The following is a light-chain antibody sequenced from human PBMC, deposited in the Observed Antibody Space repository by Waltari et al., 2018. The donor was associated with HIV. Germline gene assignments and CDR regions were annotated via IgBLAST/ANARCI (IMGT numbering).Light chain of an antibody. CDR3: CSYAGSSTYV. J-gene: IGLJ1*01. CDR2: DVS. Sequence: QSALTQPRSVSGSPGQSVTISCTGTSSDVGGYNYVSWYHQHPGKAPTLMIYDVSKRPSGVPDRFSGSKSGNTASLTISGLQAEDEADYYGCSYAGSSTYVFGTGTKVTVL. V-gene: IGLV2-11*01. CDR1: SSDVGGYNY.